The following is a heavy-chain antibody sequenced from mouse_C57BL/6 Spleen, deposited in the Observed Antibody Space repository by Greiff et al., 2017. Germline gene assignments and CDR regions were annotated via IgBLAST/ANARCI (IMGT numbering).Heavy chain of an antibody. CDR3: AGYYGSSSGFDY. CDR2: IHPNSGST. Sequence: QVQLQQSGAELVKPGASVKLSCKASGYTFTSYWMHWVKQRPGQGLEWIGMIHPNSGSTNYNEKFKSKATLTVDKSSSTAYMQLSSLTSEDSAVDYCAGYYGSSSGFDYWGQGTTLTVSS. V-gene: IGHV1-64*01. D-gene: IGHD1-1*01. CDR1: GYTFTSYW. J-gene: IGHJ2*01.